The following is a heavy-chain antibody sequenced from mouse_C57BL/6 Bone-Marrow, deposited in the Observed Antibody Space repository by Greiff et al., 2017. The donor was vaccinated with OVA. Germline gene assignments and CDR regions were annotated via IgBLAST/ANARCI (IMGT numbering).Heavy chain of an antibody. CDR3: ARHDKILTTVVRYAMDY. CDR1: GFTFSSYG. Sequence: EVQVVESGGDLVKPGGSLKLSCAASGFTFSSYGMSWVRQTPDKRLEWVATISSGGSYTYYPDSVKGRFTISRDNAKNTLYLQMSSLKSEDTAMYYCARHDKILTTVVRYAMDYWGQGTSVTVSA. J-gene: IGHJ4*01. CDR2: ISSGGSYT. D-gene: IGHD1-1*01. V-gene: IGHV5-6*01.